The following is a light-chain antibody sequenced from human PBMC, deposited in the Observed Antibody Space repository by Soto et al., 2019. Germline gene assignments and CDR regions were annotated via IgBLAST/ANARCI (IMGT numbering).Light chain of an antibody. CDR2: LNSDGSH. CDR1: SGHSSYA. J-gene: IGLJ1*01. CDR3: QTWGTGIRV. V-gene: IGLV4-69*01. Sequence: QLVLTQSPSASASLGASVKPTCTLSSGHSSYAIAWHQQQPEKGPRYLMKLNSDGSHSKGDGIPDRFSGSSSGAERYLTISSLQSEDEADYYCQTWGTGIRVFGTGTKLTVL.